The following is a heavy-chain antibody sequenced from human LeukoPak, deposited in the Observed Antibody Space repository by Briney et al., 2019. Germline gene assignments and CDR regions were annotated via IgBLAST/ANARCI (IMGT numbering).Heavy chain of an antibody. Sequence: SETLSLTCTVSGGSVSSGSYYWSWIRQPPGKGLEWIGYIYYSGSTNYNPSLKSRVTISVDTSKNQFSLKLSSVTAADTAVYYCARDRVLEVTTFSSYYYYYYMDVWGKGTTVTVSS. D-gene: IGHD4-17*01. V-gene: IGHV4-61*01. J-gene: IGHJ6*03. CDR2: IYYSGST. CDR1: GGSVSSGSYY. CDR3: ARDRVLEVTTFSSYYYYYYMDV.